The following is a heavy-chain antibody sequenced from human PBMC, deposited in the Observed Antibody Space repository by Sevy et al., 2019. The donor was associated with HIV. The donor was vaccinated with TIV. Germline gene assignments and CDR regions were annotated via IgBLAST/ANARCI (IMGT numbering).Heavy chain of an antibody. CDR1: GFNFGDYG. J-gene: IGHJ4*02. D-gene: IGHD1-1*01. CDR2: IRNKAYNGTT. V-gene: IGHV3-49*04. CDR3: TRSTTTVY. Sequence: GGSLRLSCRTSGFNFGDYGLSWVRQAPGKGLEWIGFIRNKAYNGTTDYAASVKGRFTISREDSKSVAFLHMASLRTEDTGIYFCTRSTTTVYWGRGTLVTVSS.